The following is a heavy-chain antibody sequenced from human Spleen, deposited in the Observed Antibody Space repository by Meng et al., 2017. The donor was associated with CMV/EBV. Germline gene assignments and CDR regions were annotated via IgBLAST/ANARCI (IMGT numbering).Heavy chain of an antibody. CDR1: GFTFSSYR. CDR2: ISSSSSYI. V-gene: IGHV3-21*01. J-gene: IGHJ4*02. D-gene: IGHD6-19*01. Sequence: SGFTFSSYRMNLVRQPPGKGLEGVSSISSSSSYIYYADSVKGRFTISRDNAKNSLYLQMNSLRAEDTAVYYCARGYSSGWSPRNDYWGQGTLVTVSS. CDR3: ARGYSSGWSPRNDY.